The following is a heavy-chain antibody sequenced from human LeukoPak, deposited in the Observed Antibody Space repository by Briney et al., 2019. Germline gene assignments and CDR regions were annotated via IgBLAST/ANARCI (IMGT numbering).Heavy chain of an antibody. J-gene: IGHJ3*02. V-gene: IGHV3-64*01. Sequence: GGSLRLSCAASGFTFSSYAMHWVRQAPGKGLEYVSAISSNGGSTYYANSVKGRFTISRDNSKNTLYLQMGSLRAEDMAVYYCARAEEKYQLLHDAFDIWGQGTMVTVSS. D-gene: IGHD2-2*01. CDR1: GFTFSSYA. CDR2: ISSNGGST. CDR3: ARAEEKYQLLHDAFDI.